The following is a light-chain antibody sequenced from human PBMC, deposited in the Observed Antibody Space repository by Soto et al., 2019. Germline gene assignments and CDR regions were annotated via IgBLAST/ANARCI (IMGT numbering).Light chain of an antibody. J-gene: IGLJ1*01. CDR1: RSNIGANYD. V-gene: IGLV1-40*01. CDR3: QSYDSSLNRV. Sequence: QSVLSQPPSVSGAPGQRITISCTGIRSNIGANYDVHWYRQVPGTAPKLLMSGDNHRPSGVADRFSGSKSGTSASLAITRLQAEDEADYYCQSYDSSLNRVFGTGTKVTVL. CDR2: GDN.